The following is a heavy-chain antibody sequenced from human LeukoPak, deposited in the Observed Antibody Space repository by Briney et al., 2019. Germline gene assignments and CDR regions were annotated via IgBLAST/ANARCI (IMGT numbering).Heavy chain of an antibody. CDR1: GGSTSSYY. V-gene: IGHV4-4*07. D-gene: IGHD3-22*01. CDR2: TYTSGST. CDR3: AREHYYDSSGYSVFDY. J-gene: IGHJ4*02. Sequence: PSETLSLTCTVSGGSTSSYYWSWIRQPAGKELEWIGRTYTSGSTNYNPSLKSRVTMSVDTSKNQFSLKLSSVTAADTAVYYCAREHYYDSSGYSVFDYWGQGTLVTVSS.